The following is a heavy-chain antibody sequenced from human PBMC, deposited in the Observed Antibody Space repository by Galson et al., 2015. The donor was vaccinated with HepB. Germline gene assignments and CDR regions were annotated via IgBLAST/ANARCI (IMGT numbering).Heavy chain of an antibody. V-gene: IGHV5-51*01. J-gene: IGHJ4*02. D-gene: IGHD3-22*01. CDR1: GYSFTSYW. Sequence: QSGAEVKKPGESLKISCKGSGYSFTSYWIGWVRQMPGKGLEWMGIIYPGDSDTRYSPSFQGQVTIPADKSISTAYLQWSSLKASATAMYYCARHDSSGYSLGEGDYWGQGTLVTVSS. CDR3: ARHDSSGYSLGEGDY. CDR2: IYPGDSDT.